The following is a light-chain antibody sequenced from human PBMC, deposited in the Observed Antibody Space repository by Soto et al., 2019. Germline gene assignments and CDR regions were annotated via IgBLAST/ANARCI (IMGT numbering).Light chain of an antibody. Sequence: IQMTQSPSSLSASVGDRVTITCRASQSLSNYLNWYQQKPGKAPQLLIYAASRLYSRVPSRFSGSGSVTDFTLTISTLQPADCATYYGQQTYSTPPYTFGQGTKLEIK. V-gene: IGKV1-39*01. CDR2: AAS. CDR3: QQTYSTPPYT. CDR1: QSLSNY. J-gene: IGKJ2*01.